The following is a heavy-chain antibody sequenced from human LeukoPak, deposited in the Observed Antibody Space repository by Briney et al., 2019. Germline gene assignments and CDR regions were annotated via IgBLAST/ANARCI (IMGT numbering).Heavy chain of an antibody. D-gene: IGHD3-16*01. V-gene: IGHV1-18*01. J-gene: IGHJ3*02. CDR3: ARDNSGEAADISDAFDI. Sequence: ASVKVSCKASGYTFTSYGISWVRQAPGQGLEWMGWISAYNGNTNYAQKLQGRVSMTTDTSTSTAHMELRNLKSDDTAVYFCARDNSGEAADISDAFDIWGQGTKVTVSS. CDR1: GYTFTSYG. CDR2: ISAYNGNT.